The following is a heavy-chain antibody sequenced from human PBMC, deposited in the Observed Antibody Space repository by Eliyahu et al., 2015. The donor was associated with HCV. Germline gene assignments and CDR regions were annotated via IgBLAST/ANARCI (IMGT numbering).Heavy chain of an antibody. Sequence: EVQLVESGGGLVQXGGSLRLSXAASGXTFXSXXXXWVCQAPGKGLMWVSRINSDGSSTSYADSVKGRFTISRDNAKNTLYLQMNSLRAEDTAVYYCARDLRQQRGVYYYYYGMDVWGQGTTVTVSS. D-gene: IGHD6-13*01. V-gene: IGHV3-74*01. J-gene: IGHJ6*02. CDR1: GXTFXSXX. CDR2: INSDGSST. CDR3: ARDLRQQRGVYYYYYGMDV.